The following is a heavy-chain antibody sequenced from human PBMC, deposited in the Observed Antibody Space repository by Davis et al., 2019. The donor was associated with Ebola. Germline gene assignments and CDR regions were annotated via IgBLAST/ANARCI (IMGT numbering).Heavy chain of an antibody. D-gene: IGHD3-22*01. Sequence: MPSETLSLTCTVSGGSISSSSYYWGWIRQPPGKGLEWIGYIYYSGSTNYNPSLKSRVTISVDKSKNQFSLKLSSVTAADTAVYYCARDRHYDKGVDYWGQGTLVTVSS. J-gene: IGHJ4*02. V-gene: IGHV4-61*05. CDR2: IYYSGST. CDR1: GGSISSSSYY. CDR3: ARDRHYDKGVDY.